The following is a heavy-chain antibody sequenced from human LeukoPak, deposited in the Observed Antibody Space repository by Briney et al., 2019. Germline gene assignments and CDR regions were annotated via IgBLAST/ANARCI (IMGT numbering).Heavy chain of an antibody. CDR1: GGCISGNY. Sequence: SETLSLTCTVSGGCISGNYWSWIRQPLGKGLEWIGYIFYVGSTIYNPSLKSRVTISVDTSKSQFSLQLSSVTAADTAVYYCARIITGTVALDYWGPGTLVTVSS. CDR2: IFYVGST. D-gene: IGHD1-14*01. CDR3: ARIITGTVALDY. J-gene: IGHJ4*02. V-gene: IGHV4-59*08.